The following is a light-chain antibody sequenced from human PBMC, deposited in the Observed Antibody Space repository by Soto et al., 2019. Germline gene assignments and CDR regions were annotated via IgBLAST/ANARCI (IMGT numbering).Light chain of an antibody. Sequence: QSALTQPASVSGSPGQSITISCTGTSSDVGTYNYVSWFQQHPGKAPKLMIYEVSKRPSGVPDRFSGSKSGNTASLTVSGLQAEDDADYYCSSYAGSNNFVLFGGGTKLTVL. J-gene: IGLJ2*01. CDR3: SSYAGSNNFVL. V-gene: IGLV2-8*01. CDR2: EVS. CDR1: SSDVGTYNY.